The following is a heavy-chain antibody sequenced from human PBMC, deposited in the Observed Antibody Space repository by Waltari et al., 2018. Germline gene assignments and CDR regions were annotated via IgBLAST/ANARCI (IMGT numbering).Heavy chain of an antibody. D-gene: IGHD6-25*01. CDR1: GFTFSNYW. CDR3: ARGDSGGYFDY. V-gene: IGHV3-7*01. Sequence: EVQLVESGGGLVQPGGSLRLSCAASGFTFSNYWMDWVRQAPGKGLEWVANIKKDGIEKYFGGSVKGRFTIFRDNAKKSLYLQMNSLRVEDTAVYYCARGDSGGYFDYWGQGVLVTVSS. CDR2: IKKDGIEK. J-gene: IGHJ4*02.